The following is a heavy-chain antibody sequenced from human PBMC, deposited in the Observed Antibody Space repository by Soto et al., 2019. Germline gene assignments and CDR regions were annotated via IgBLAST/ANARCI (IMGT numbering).Heavy chain of an antibody. CDR3: ARGRSIAAAGMPSDGVDV. J-gene: IGHJ6*02. D-gene: IGHD6-13*01. CDR2: INHSGST. Sequence: SETLSLTCAVYGGSFSGYYWSWIRQPPGKGLEWIGEINHSGSTNYNPSLKSRVTISVDTSKNQFSLKLSSVTAADTAVYYCARGRSIAAAGMPSDGVDVWGQGTTVTVSS. V-gene: IGHV4-34*01. CDR1: GGSFSGYY.